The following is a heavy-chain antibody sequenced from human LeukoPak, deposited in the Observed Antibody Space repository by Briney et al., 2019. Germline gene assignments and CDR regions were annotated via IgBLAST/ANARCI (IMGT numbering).Heavy chain of an antibody. J-gene: IGHJ5*02. V-gene: IGHV4-39*01. D-gene: IGHD2-2*01. CDR1: GGSISSSSYY. CDR2: IYYSGST. Sequence: SETLSLTCTVSGGSISSSSYYWGWIRQPPGKGLEWIGSIYYSGSTYYNPSLKSRVTISVDTSKNQFSLKLSSVTAADTAVYYCARQEDIVVVPAAARGGWFDTWGQGTLVTVSS. CDR3: ARQEDIVVVPAAARGGWFDT.